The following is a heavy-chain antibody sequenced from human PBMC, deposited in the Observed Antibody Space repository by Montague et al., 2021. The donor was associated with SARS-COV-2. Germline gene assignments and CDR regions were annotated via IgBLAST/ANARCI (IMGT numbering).Heavy chain of an antibody. Sequence: SETLSLTCTVSGGSISSCNWSWIRQPPGKGLECIGYIYYSGNTNYNPSLKSRVTISVGASKSQFSLKLSSVTAADTAVYYCAGLQGDGSLYGMDVWGQGTTVTASS. V-gene: IGHV4-59*01. CDR3: AGLQGDGSLYGMDV. CDR2: IYYSGNT. J-gene: IGHJ6*02. D-gene: IGHD5-24*01. CDR1: GGSISSCN.